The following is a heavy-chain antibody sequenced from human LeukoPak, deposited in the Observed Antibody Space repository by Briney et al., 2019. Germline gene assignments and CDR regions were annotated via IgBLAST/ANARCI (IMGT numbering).Heavy chain of an antibody. D-gene: IGHD6-19*01. CDR1: GGSISSSSSS. V-gene: IGHV4-39*01. J-gene: IGHJ4*02. CDR3: ASYSSGWS. Sequence: SETLSLTCTVSGGSISSSSSSWVWIRQPPGKGLQWIGSISYNGLTYYNPSLKSRVTISVDTSKNQFSLKLSSVTAADTAVYYCASYSSGWSWGQGTLVTVSS. CDR2: ISYNGLT.